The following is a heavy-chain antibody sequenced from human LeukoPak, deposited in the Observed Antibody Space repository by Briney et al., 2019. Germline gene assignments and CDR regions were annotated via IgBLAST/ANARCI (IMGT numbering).Heavy chain of an antibody. CDR3: ARVWWFGEFHRGVFDP. CDR1: GYTFTSYY. CDR2: IVPIFGTA. D-gene: IGHD3-10*01. J-gene: IGHJ5*02. V-gene: IGHV1-69*13. Sequence: SVKVSCKASGYTFTSYYMHWVRQAPGQGLEWVGGIVPIFGTANNAQKFQGRVTITADESTSTVYMELSSLRYDDTAVYYCARVWWFGEFHRGVFDPWGQGTLVTVSS.